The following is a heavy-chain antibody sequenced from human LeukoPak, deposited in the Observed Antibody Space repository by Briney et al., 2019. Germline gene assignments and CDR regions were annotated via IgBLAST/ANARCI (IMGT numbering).Heavy chain of an antibody. J-gene: IGHJ4*02. CDR3: AKCQGASSYTPVDY. CDR2: INSGGST. D-gene: IGHD2-2*02. Sequence: GGSLRLSCAASEFTFSSYAMSWVRQAPGKGPEWVSGINSGGSTYYADSVKGRFTISRDTSKNTLYLQMNCLRAEDTAVYYCAKCQGASSYTPVDYWGQGTLVTVSS. V-gene: IGHV3-23*01. CDR1: EFTFSSYA.